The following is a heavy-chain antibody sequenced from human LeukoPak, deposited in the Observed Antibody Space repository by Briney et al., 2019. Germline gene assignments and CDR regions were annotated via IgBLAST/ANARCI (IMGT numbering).Heavy chain of an antibody. J-gene: IGHJ4*02. CDR2: IYTSGST. D-gene: IGHD3-3*01. CDR3: ARLDDDFWTIDY. Sequence: SETLSLTCTVSGGSISSYYWSWIRQPPGKGLEWIGYIYTSGSTNYNPSLKSRVTISVDTSKNQFSLKLSSVTAADTAVYYCARLDDDFWTIDYWGQGTLVTVSS. V-gene: IGHV4-4*09. CDR1: GGSISSYY.